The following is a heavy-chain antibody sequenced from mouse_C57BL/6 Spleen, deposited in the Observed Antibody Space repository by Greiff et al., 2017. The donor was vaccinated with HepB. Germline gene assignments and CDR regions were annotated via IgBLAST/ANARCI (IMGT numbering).Heavy chain of an antibody. D-gene: IGHD1-1*01. V-gene: IGHV1-62-2*01. CDR3: ARDEGSSYYDLYWYFDV. CDR1: GYTFTEYT. Sequence: QVQLKESGAELVKPGASVKLSCKASGYTFTEYTIHWVKQRSGQGLEWIGWFYPGSGSIKYNEKFKDKATLTADKSSSTVYMELSRLTSEDSAVYFCARDEGSSYYDLYWYFDVWGTGTTVTVSS. CDR2: FYPGSGSI. J-gene: IGHJ1*03.